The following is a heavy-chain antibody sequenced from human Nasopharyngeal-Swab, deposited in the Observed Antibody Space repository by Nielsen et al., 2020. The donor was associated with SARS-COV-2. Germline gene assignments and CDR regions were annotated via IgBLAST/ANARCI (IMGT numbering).Heavy chain of an antibody. CDR2: IKQDGSEK. Sequence: GESLKISCAASGFTFSSYWMSWVRQAPGKGLEWVANIKQDGSEKYYVDSVKGRFTISRDNAKNSLYLQMNSLRAEDTAVYYCARYYFGWYSGDWYFDLWGRGTLVTVSS. CDR1: GFTFSSYW. D-gene: IGHD6-19*01. V-gene: IGHV3-7*01. J-gene: IGHJ2*01. CDR3: ARYYFGWYSGDWYFDL.